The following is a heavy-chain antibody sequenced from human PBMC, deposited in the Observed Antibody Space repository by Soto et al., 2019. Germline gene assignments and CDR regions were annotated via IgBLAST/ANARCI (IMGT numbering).Heavy chain of an antibody. CDR2: ISAYNGNT. J-gene: IGHJ4*02. CDR1: GYTFTSYG. D-gene: IGHD6-19*01. Sequence: GASVEASSKASGYTFTSYGISWVRQAPGQGLEWMGWISAYNGNTNYAQKLQGRVTMTTDTSTSTAYMELRSLRPDDTAVYFCARDGAVAGGRAFDYWGQGTLVTVSS. V-gene: IGHV1-18*04. CDR3: ARDGAVAGGRAFDY.